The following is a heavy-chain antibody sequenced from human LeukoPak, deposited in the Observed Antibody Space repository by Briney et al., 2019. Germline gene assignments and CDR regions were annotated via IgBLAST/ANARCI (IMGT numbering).Heavy chain of an antibody. V-gene: IGHV3-30*03. CDR2: ISYDGSNQ. Sequence: GGSLRLSCEASGFTFIGYGMHWVRQAPGKGLEWVAGISYDGSNQYYTDSVKGRFTISRDNSKNTLYLQMNSLRAEDTAVYYCARERGGRDGYNSPDYWGQGTLVTVSS. CDR3: ARERGGRDGYNSPDY. D-gene: IGHD5-24*01. CDR1: GFTFIGYG. J-gene: IGHJ4*02.